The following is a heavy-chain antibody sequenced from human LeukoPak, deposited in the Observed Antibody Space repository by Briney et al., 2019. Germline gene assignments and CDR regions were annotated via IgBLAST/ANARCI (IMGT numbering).Heavy chain of an antibody. J-gene: IGHJ5*02. V-gene: IGHV3-21*01. D-gene: IGHD3-10*01. CDR3: ATDLIHYYGSGAKT. CDR1: GFTFSTSS. Sequence: GGSLRLSCAASGFTFSTSSMNWVRQAPGKGLEWVSSITSSSSYIYYADSVKGRFTISRDNAKNSPYLQMNSLRAEDTAVYYCATDLIHYYGSGAKTWGQGTLVTVSS. CDR2: ITSSSSYI.